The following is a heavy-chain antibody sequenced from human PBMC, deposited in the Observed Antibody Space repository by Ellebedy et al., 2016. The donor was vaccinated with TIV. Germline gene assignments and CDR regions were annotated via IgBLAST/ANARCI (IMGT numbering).Heavy chain of an antibody. D-gene: IGHD4-17*01. CDR3: ARGPGHGDYTN. Sequence: ASVKVSXXASGYTFNSYGISWVRQAPGQGLEWVGWISVYNGNTNSAEKFQGRVTMTADTSTTTAYMELRSLKSDDTAVYYCARGPGHGDYTNWGQGTLVTVSS. J-gene: IGHJ4*02. V-gene: IGHV1-18*01. CDR2: ISVYNGNT. CDR1: GYTFNSYG.